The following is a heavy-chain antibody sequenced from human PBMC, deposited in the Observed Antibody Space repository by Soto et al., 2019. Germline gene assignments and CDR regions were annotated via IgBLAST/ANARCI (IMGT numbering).Heavy chain of an antibody. CDR3: ARDYDILTGYYSGMDV. Sequence: GASVKVSCKASGYTFTSYGISWVRQAPGQGLEWMGWISAYNGNTNYAQKLQGWVTMTRDTSISTAYMELSRLRSDDTAVYYCARDYDILTGYYSGMDVWGQGTTVTVS. J-gene: IGHJ6*02. CDR1: GYTFTSYG. D-gene: IGHD3-9*01. CDR2: ISAYNGNT. V-gene: IGHV1-18*01.